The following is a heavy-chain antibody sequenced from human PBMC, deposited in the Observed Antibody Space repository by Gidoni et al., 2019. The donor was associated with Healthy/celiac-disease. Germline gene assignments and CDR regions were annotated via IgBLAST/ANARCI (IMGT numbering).Heavy chain of an antibody. CDR3: ARQSGWGGMDV. V-gene: IGHV4-34*01. J-gene: IGHJ6*02. D-gene: IGHD1-26*01. CDR2: SNHSGST. CDR1: GGSFSGYY. Sequence: QVQLQQWGAGLLKPSETLSLTCAVYGGSFSGYYWSWIRQPPGKGLEWIGESNHSGSTNYNPSLKSRVTISVDTSKNQFSLKLSSVTAADTAVYYCARQSGWGGMDVWGQGTTVTVSS.